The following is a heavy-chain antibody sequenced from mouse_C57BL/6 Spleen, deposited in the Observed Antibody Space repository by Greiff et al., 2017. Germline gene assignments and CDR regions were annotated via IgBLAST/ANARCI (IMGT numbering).Heavy chain of an antibody. CDR2: ISDGGSYT. V-gene: IGHV5-4*01. CDR3: ARDEEDYYGSSSGYFDY. D-gene: IGHD1-1*01. J-gene: IGHJ2*01. Sequence: EVKLMESGGGLVKPGGSLKLSCAASGFTFSSYAMSWVRQTPEKRLEWVATISDGGSYTYYPDNVKGRFTISRDNAKNNLYLQMSHLKSEDTAMYYCARDEEDYYGSSSGYFDYWGQGTTLTVSS. CDR1: GFTFSSYA.